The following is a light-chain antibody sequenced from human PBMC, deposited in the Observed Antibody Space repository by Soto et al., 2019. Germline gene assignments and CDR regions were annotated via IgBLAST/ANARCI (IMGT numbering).Light chain of an antibody. CDR1: QSISIW. CDR3: QHYNSDST. Sequence: DIQMTQSPSTLSASVGDRVTITCRASQSISIWLAWYQQKPGKSPNLLISKASSLESGVPSRFSGSGSGTEFTLTINSLQPDDFATYYCQHYNSDSTFGQGTKVEIK. CDR2: KAS. V-gene: IGKV1-5*03. J-gene: IGKJ1*01.